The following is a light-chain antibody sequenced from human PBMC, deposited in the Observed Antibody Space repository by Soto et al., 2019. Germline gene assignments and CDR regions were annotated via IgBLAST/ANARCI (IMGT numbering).Light chain of an antibody. J-gene: IGLJ1*01. V-gene: IGLV2-14*01. CDR1: SSDIGGYNY. CDR3: SSYTGSSTLDV. Sequence: SALAQPASVSGSPGQSITISCTGTSSDIGGYNYVSWYQQRPGKAPRLIIYEVSNRPSGVSNHFSGSKSGNTASLTISGLHTEDEADYYCSSYTGSSTLDVFGTGTKVTVL. CDR2: EVS.